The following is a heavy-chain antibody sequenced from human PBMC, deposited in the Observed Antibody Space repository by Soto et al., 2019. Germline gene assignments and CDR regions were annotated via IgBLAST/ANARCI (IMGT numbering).Heavy chain of an antibody. CDR1: GYTFSAYT. CDR3: ARDTQTLGPRANDALDI. V-gene: IGHV1-3*01. J-gene: IGHJ3*02. CDR2: INAGSGNT. D-gene: IGHD3-3*02. Sequence: QAQLVQSGAEMKKPGASVKVSCKATGYTFSAYTMNWVRQAPGQSLEWMGWINAGSGNTKYSQNFQGTVSITRDTSASKVYMELPGLTSEDTAVYYCARDTQTLGPRANDALDIWGQGTMVTVSS.